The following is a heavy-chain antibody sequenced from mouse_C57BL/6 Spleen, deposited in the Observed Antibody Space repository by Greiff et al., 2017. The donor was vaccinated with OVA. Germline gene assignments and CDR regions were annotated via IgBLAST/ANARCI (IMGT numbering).Heavy chain of an antibody. V-gene: IGHV1-26*01. CDR3: ARGRYYGKQFAY. J-gene: IGHJ3*01. Sequence: EVQLQQSGPELVKPGASVKISCKASGYTFTDYYMNWVKQSHGKSLEWIGDINPNNGGTSYNQKFKGKATLTVDKSSSTAYMELRSLTSEDSAVYYCARGRYYGKQFAYWGQGTLVTVSA. CDR1: GYTFTDYY. D-gene: IGHD2-1*01. CDR2: INPNNGGT.